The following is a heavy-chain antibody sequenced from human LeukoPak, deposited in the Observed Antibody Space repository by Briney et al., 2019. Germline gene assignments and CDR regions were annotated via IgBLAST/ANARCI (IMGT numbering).Heavy chain of an antibody. J-gene: IGHJ4*02. CDR2: ISAYNGNT. CDR3: ARDRFGSGSYYTFDY. CDR1: GYTFTSYG. Sequence: GASVKVSCKASGYTFTSYGISWVRQAPGQGLEWMGWISAYNGNTNYAQKLQGRVTMTTDTSTSTAYMELRSLRSDDTAVYYCARDRFGSGSYYTFDYWGQGTLGTVYS. D-gene: IGHD3-10*01. V-gene: IGHV1-18*01.